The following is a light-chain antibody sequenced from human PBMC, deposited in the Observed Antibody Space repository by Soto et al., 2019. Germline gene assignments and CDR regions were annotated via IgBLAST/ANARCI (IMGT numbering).Light chain of an antibody. CDR2: AAS. Sequence: DIQMTQSPSSLSASVGDRVTITCRASQSISSYLNWYQQKPGKAPKLLIYAASSLQSGVPSRFSGSGSGTDSTLTISSLQPEDFATYYCQQSYSTPPENTFGQGTKLEIK. CDR1: QSISSY. J-gene: IGKJ2*01. CDR3: QQSYSTPPENT. V-gene: IGKV1-39*01.